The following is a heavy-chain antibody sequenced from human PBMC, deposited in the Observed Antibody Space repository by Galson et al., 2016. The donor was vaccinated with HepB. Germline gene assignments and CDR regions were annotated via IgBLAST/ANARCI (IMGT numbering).Heavy chain of an antibody. CDR2: INPSGGSP. Sequence: SVKVSCKASGSTFTTYNIHWVRLAPGQGLEWMGIINPSGGSPNYAQKFQGRVTLTSDTSTSTVHMQLGSLRSDDTSVYYCTRGDGFWAGWTYWGQGTLVTVSS. J-gene: IGHJ4*02. CDR1: GSTFTTYN. D-gene: IGHD3/OR15-3a*01. CDR3: TRGDGFWAGWTY. V-gene: IGHV1-46*03.